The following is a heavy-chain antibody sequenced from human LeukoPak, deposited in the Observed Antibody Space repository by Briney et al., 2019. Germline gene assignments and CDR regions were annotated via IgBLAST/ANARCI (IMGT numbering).Heavy chain of an antibody. CDR2: IWFDGSNK. Sequence: GGSLRLSCAASGFTFSSYGMHWVRQAPGKGLEWVAVIWFDGSNKFYADSVKGRFTISRDNSKNTLYLQMNSLRAEDTAVYYCAKGEGYDMWGQGTLVTVSS. CDR3: AKGEGYDM. V-gene: IGHV3-33*06. CDR1: GFTFSSYG. D-gene: IGHD3-9*01. J-gene: IGHJ4*02.